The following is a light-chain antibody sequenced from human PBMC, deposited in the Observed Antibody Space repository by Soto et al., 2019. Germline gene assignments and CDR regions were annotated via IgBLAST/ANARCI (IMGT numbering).Light chain of an antibody. J-gene: IGKJ1*01. CDR3: QQYNNWPRT. Sequence: EIMLTQSPGTLSVSPGERATLSCRASQSVSSNLAWYQQKPGQAPRLLIYGASTRATGIPATFSGSGSGTEFTLTISSLQSEDFAVYYCQQYNNWPRTFGQGTKVDIK. CDR1: QSVSSN. V-gene: IGKV3-15*01. CDR2: GAS.